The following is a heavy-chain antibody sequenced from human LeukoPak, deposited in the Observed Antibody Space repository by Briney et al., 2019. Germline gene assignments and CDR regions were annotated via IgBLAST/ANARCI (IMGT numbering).Heavy chain of an antibody. J-gene: IGHJ5*02. CDR1: GFTLSSYE. CDR3: ARKSDYDSSGYHNWFDL. V-gene: IGHV3-48*03. D-gene: IGHD3-22*01. CDR2: ISRSGNTI. Sequence: GGSLRLSCAASGFTLSSYEVNWVRQAPGKGLEWVSYISRSGNTIYYADSVKGRFTISRDNAKNSLYLQMNSLRDEDTAVYYCARKSDYDSSGYHNWFDLWGQGTLVTVSS.